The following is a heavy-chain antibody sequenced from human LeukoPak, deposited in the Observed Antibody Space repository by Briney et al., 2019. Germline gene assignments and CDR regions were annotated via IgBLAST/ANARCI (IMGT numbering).Heavy chain of an antibody. CDR3: ARAFPPLRTSAAGDF. CDR2: ISCCSSHM. J-gene: IGHJ4*02. CDR1: GFTFSDYD. V-gene: IGHV3-21*06. D-gene: IGHD6-25*01. Sequence: GGSLTLSCTASGFTFSDYDMNWVRLAPGKGPELVSSISCCSSHMYCTESAKRRLTISRDNAKNSLYLQMNSLRAEDMAVYYCARAFPPLRTSAAGDFWGQGTLVTVSS.